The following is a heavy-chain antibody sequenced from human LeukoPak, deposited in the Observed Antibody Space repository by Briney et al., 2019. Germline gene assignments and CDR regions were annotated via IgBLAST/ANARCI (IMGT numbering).Heavy chain of an antibody. CDR2: ISSSGSTI. J-gene: IGHJ4*02. CDR1: GFTFSGYY. V-gene: IGHV3-11*01. D-gene: IGHD2-2*01. CDR3: AKGSTLLIVVVPAADY. Sequence: GGSLRLSCAASGFTFSGYYMSWIRQAPGKGLEWVSYISSSGSTIYYADSVKGRFTISRDNSKNTLYLQMNSLRAEDTAVYYCAKGSTLLIVVVPAADYWGQGTLVTVSS.